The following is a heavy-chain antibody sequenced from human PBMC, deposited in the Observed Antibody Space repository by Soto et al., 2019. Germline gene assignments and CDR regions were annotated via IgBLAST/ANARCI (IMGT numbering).Heavy chain of an antibody. CDR3: ARDTPPRYYDSSGTNYYYGMDV. Sequence: GGSLRLSCAASGFTFSSYEMNWVRQAPGKGLEWVSYISSSGSTIYYADSVKGRFTISRDNAKNSLYLQMNSLRAEGTAVYYCARDTPPRYYDSSGTNYYYGMDVWGQGTTVTVSS. V-gene: IGHV3-48*03. J-gene: IGHJ6*02. CDR2: ISSSGSTI. D-gene: IGHD3-22*01. CDR1: GFTFSSYE.